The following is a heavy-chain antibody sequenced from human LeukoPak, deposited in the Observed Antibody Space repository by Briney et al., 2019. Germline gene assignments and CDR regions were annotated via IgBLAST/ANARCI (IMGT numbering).Heavy chain of an antibody. CDR2: ISRSSSTV. V-gene: IGHV3-48*02. J-gene: IGHJ4*02. D-gene: IGHD3-10*01. CDR3: ARAQTYYGSGSYLY. Sequence: GGSLRLSCAASGFTFSRYSMNWVRQAPGKGLEWVSYISRSSSTVYYADSLKGRFTISRDNAKNSLYLQMNSLRDEDTAVYYCARAQTYYGSGSYLYWGQGTLVTVSS. CDR1: GFTFSRYS.